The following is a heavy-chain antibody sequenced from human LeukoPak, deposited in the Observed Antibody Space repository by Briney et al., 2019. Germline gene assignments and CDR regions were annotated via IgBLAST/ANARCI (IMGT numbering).Heavy chain of an antibody. V-gene: IGHV1-2*02. J-gene: IGHJ4*02. CDR2: IDPNSGGT. CDR1: GYTFTGYF. CDR3: ARVRVSGSSGLDLVH. Sequence: ASVKVSCKASGYTFTGYFMHWVRQAPGQGLEWMGWIDPNSGGTNYAQTFRGRVTLTRDTSISTAYMELSRLTSDDTAVYYCARVRVSGSSGLDLVHWGQGTLSPSPQ. D-gene: IGHD3-10*01.